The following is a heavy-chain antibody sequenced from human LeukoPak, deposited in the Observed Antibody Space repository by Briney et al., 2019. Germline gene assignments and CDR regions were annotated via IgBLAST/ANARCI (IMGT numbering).Heavy chain of an antibody. Sequence: ASVKVSCTASGYTFTSYGISWVRQAPGQGLEWMGWISAYNGNTNYAQKLQGRVTMTTDTSTSTAYMELRSLRSDDTAVYYCARDDSLYYDSSGYYYSRYYYGMDVWGQGTTVTVSS. CDR2: ISAYNGNT. CDR1: GYTFTSYG. D-gene: IGHD3-22*01. J-gene: IGHJ6*02. CDR3: ARDDSLYYDSSGYYYSRYYYGMDV. V-gene: IGHV1-18*01.